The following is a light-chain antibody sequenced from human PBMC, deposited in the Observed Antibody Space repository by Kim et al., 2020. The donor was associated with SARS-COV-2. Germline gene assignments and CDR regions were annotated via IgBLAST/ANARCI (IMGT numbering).Light chain of an antibody. Sequence: QSALTQPASVSGFPGQSITISCTGTSSDVGGYDYVSWYQQNPGKAPKLMIYDVSKRPSGVSNRFSGSKSGNTASLTISGLQAEDEADYFCSSYTGSSSVLFGGGTQLTVL. CDR3: SSYTGSSSVL. CDR2: DVS. V-gene: IGLV2-14*01. CDR1: SSDVGGYDY. J-gene: IGLJ3*02.